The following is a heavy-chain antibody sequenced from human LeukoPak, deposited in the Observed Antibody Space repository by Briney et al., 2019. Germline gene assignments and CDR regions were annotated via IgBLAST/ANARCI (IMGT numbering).Heavy chain of an antibody. J-gene: IGHJ4*02. CDR3: AKDLYSNYGPADY. Sequence: PGGSLRLSCAASGFTFSSYAMSWVRQAPGKGLERVSTINGGGVNTHYADSVGGRFTISRGNSKNTLFLQMNSLRDEDTAVYYCAKDLYSNYGPADYWGQGTLVTVSS. V-gene: IGHV3-23*01. CDR2: INGGGVNT. D-gene: IGHD4-11*01. CDR1: GFTFSSYA.